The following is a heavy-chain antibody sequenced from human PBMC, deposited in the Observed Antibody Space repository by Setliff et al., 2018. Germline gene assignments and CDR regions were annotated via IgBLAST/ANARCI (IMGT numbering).Heavy chain of an antibody. Sequence: KPSETLSLTCTVYGASFSDYYWGWIRQPPGKGLEWIAEINHSGTTNYDPSLEGRISISVDTSKRQFSLKLTSVTAADTAVYYCARANKKLDYYYYYYMDVWGKGTTVTVSS. CDR1: GASFSDYY. CDR2: INHSGTT. V-gene: IGHV4-34*10. CDR3: ARANKKLDYYYYYYMDV. J-gene: IGHJ6*03. D-gene: IGHD1-1*01.